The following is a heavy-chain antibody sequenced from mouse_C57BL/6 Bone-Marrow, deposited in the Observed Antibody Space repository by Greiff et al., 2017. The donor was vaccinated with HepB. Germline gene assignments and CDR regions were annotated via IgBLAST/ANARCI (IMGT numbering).Heavy chain of an antibody. Sequence: QVQLQQSGAELVKPGASVKISCKASGYTFTDYYINWVKQRPGQGLEWIGKIGPGSGSTYYNEKFKGKATLTADKSSSTAYMQLSILTSEDSAVYFCARKGPSDYYGSLYAMDYWGQGTSVTVSS. CDR1: GYTFTDYY. CDR2: IGPGSGST. D-gene: IGHD1-1*01. CDR3: ARKGPSDYYGSLYAMDY. J-gene: IGHJ4*01. V-gene: IGHV1-77*01.